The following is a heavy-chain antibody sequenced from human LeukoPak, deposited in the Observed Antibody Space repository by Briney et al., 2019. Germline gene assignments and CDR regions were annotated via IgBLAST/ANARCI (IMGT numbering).Heavy chain of an antibody. V-gene: IGHV3-48*03. D-gene: IGHD3-10*01. CDR2: ISSNGITI. Sequence: GGSLRLSCAASGFTFTIYEMNWVRQAPGKGLEWVSYISSNGITIYYADSVRGRFTISRDNAKNSLYLQMNSLRAEDMALYYCAKGGFGELSYYFDYWGQGTLVTVSS. J-gene: IGHJ4*02. CDR1: GFTFTIYE. CDR3: AKGGFGELSYYFDY.